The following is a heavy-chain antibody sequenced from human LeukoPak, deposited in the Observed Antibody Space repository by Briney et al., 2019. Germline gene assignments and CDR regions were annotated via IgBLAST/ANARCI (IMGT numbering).Heavy chain of an antibody. CDR3: VRPWNY. CDR2: ITSDGTST. V-gene: IGHV3-74*01. CDR1: GFSLSSHW. Sequence: GGSLRLSCVASGFSLSSHWMHWVRQAPGMGLVWVSRITSDGTSTSYADSVKGRFTISRDNAKNTLYLQMNSLRAEDTAVYFCVRPWNYWGQGALVTVSS. J-gene: IGHJ4*02. D-gene: IGHD1-1*01.